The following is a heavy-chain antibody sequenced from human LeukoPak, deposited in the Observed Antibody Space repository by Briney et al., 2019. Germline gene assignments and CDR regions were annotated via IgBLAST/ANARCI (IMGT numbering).Heavy chain of an antibody. CDR2: IKPSGRT. J-gene: IGHJ6*03. CDR3: ARRDYIDHFYYIDV. CDR1: GGSFNDYY. V-gene: IGHV4-34*01. Sequence: SETLSLTCAVYGGSFNDYYWIWIRQPPGKGLEWIGEIKPSGRTNYNPSLESRVTISVDTSKNHFSLKLSSVTAADTAVYYCARRDYIDHFYYIDVWDKGNTVTVSS. D-gene: IGHD3-16*01.